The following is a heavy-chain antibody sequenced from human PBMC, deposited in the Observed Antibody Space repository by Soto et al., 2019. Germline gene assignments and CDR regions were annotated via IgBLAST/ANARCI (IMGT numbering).Heavy chain of an antibody. Sequence: SQTLSLTCAISGDSVSSNSAAWNWIRQSPSRGLEWLGRTYYRSKWYNDYAVSVKSRITINPDTSKNQLSLQLNSVTPEETAVYYCARDRGYCSGGSCYSEGVNYYYYYYMDVWGKGTTVTVSS. J-gene: IGHJ6*03. CDR2: TYYRSKWYN. V-gene: IGHV6-1*01. D-gene: IGHD2-15*01. CDR3: ARDRGYCSGGSCYSEGVNYYYYYYMDV. CDR1: GDSVSSNSAA.